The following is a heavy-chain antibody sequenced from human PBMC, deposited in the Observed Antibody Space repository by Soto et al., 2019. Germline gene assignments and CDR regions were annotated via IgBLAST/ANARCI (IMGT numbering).Heavy chain of an antibody. CDR3: ARDFDYGGGD. D-gene: IGHD4-17*01. CDR1: VFTFISYE. Sequence: GWSLRLSCASSVFTFISYEMNWVRQAPGKGLEWVSYISSSGSTIYYADSVKGRFTISRDNAKNSLYLQMNSLRAEDTAVYYCARDFDYGGGDWGQGTLVTVSS. V-gene: IGHV3-48*03. CDR2: ISSSGSTI. J-gene: IGHJ4*02.